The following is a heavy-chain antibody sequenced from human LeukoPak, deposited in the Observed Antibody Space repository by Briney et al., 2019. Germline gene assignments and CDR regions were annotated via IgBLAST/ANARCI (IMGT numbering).Heavy chain of an antibody. CDR1: GYTFTGYY. CDR3: ARARNWNWGNFDY. Sequence: ASVKVSCKASGYTFTGYYMHWVRQAPGQGLEWMGWINPNSGGTNYAQKFQGRVTMTRDTSISTAYMELSRLRSDDTAEYYCARARNWNWGNFDYWGQGTLVTVSS. V-gene: IGHV1-2*02. D-gene: IGHD1-1*01. J-gene: IGHJ4*02. CDR2: INPNSGGT.